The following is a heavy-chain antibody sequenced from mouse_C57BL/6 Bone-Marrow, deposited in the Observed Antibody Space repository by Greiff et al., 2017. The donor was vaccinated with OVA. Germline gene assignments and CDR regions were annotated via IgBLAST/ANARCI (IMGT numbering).Heavy chain of an antibody. CDR2: IYPSDSET. J-gene: IGHJ2*01. D-gene: IGHD1-1*01. V-gene: IGHV1-61*01. Sequence: LQQPGAELVRPGSSVKLSCKASGYTFTSYWMDWVKQRPGQGLEWIGNIYPSDSETHYNQKFKDKATLTVDKSSSTAYMQLSSLTSEDSAVYYCARKGSYGSSSFDYWGQGTTLTVSS. CDR3: ARKGSYGSSSFDY. CDR1: GYTFTSYW.